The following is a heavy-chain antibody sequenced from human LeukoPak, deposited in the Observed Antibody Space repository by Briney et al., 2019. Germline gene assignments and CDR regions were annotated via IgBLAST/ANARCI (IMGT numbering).Heavy chain of an antibody. CDR2: IHAGGIPV. Sequence: GGSLRLSCTVSGFTFSAFAMMWVRQAPGKGPELVSAIHAGGIPVFYAESVKGRFTISRDNSRNTLFLQMNSLTAEDTAVYYCARDPNGDYIGAFDMWGPGTMVTVSS. CDR1: GFTFSAFA. CDR3: ARDPNGDYIGAFDM. J-gene: IGHJ3*02. D-gene: IGHD4-17*01. V-gene: IGHV3-23*01.